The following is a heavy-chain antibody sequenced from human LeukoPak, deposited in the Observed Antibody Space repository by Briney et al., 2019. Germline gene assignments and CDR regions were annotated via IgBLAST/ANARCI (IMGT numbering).Heavy chain of an antibody. D-gene: IGHD3-10*01. V-gene: IGHV3-33*01. CDR2: IWYDGSNK. CDR1: GFTFSSYG. Sequence: GRSLRLSCAASGFTFSSYGMHWVRQAPGKGLEWVAVIWYDGSNKYCADSVKGRFTISRDNSKNTLYLQMNSLRAEDTAVYYCARDASTGSGSYDYWGQGTLVTVSS. J-gene: IGHJ4*02. CDR3: ARDASTGSGSYDY.